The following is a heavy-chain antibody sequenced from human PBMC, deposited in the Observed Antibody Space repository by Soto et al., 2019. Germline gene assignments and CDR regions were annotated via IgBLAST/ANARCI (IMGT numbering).Heavy chain of an antibody. D-gene: IGHD4-17*01. CDR3: ARASHYGESWDY. CDR1: GGSFSSRSYY. Sequence: PSETLSLTCTVSGGSFSSRSYYWGWIRQPPGKGLEWIGSIYNSGSTYYNPSLKSRVTISVDTSKNQFSLKLSSVTAADTAVYLCARASHYGESWDYWGQGTLVTVS. CDR2: IYNSGST. J-gene: IGHJ4*02. V-gene: IGHV4-39*01.